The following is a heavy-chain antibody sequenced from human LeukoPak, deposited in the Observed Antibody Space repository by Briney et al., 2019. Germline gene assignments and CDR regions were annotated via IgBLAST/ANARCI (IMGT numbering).Heavy chain of an antibody. D-gene: IGHD3-22*01. CDR1: GGSISSYY. V-gene: IGHV4-59*01. Sequence: PSETLSLTCTVSGGSISSYYWSWIRQPPGKVLEWIGYIYYSGSTNYNPSLKSRVTISVDTSKNQFSLKLSSVTAADTAVYYCARGRITMTKNFDPWGQGTLVTVSS. J-gene: IGHJ5*02. CDR2: IYYSGST. CDR3: ARGRITMTKNFDP.